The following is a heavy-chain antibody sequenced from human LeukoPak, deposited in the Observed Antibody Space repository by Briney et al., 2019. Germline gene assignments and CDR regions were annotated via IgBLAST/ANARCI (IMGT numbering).Heavy chain of an antibody. CDR3: ARGRAAVARPRASANWFDP. Sequence: GASVKVSCKASGYTFTSYYMHWGRQPPGQGLEWMGIINPSGGSTSYTQKFQARLTLTRDTSTNKVYMEMGSLTSEDTAVYFCARGRAAVARPRASANWFDPWGQGTLVTVSA. V-gene: IGHV1-46*01. CDR2: INPSGGST. D-gene: IGHD6-19*01. J-gene: IGHJ5*02. CDR1: GYTFTSYY.